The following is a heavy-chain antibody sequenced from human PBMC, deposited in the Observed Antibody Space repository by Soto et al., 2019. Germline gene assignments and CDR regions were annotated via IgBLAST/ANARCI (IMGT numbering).Heavy chain of an antibody. CDR2: IKSKTDGGTT. J-gene: IGHJ6*02. CDR3: TTTYYDFWSGYGTGMDV. CDR1: GFTFSNAW. D-gene: IGHD3-3*01. Sequence: RRLSCAASGFTFSNAWMSWVRQAPGKGLEWVGRIKSKTDGGTTDYAAPVKGRFTISRDDSKNTLYLQMNSLKTEDTAVYYCTTTYYDFWSGYGTGMDVWGQGTTVTVSS. V-gene: IGHV3-15*01.